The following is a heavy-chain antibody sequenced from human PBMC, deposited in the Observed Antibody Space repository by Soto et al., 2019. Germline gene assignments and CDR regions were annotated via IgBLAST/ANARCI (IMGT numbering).Heavy chain of an antibody. CDR2: ISGSGGST. CDR3: AKDPYGGFFDY. D-gene: IGHD4-17*01. V-gene: IGHV3-23*01. Sequence: PWGSLRLSCAASGFTFISYAMSFFRQAPGKWLEWVSTISGSGGSTYYTDSVKGRFTISRDNSKNTLYLQMNSLRAEDTAVYYCAKDPYGGFFDYWGQGTLVTVSS. J-gene: IGHJ4*02. CDR1: GFTFISYA.